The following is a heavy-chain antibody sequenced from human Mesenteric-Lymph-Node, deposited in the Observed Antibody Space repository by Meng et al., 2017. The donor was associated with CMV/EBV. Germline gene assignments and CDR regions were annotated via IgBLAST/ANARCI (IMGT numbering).Heavy chain of an antibody. J-gene: IGHJ6*02. D-gene: IGHD2-15*01. CDR3: ARDRGVDGDYSFSMDV. V-gene: IGHV4-59*01. CDR2: IYNIVNT. Sequence: SETLSLTCTVSGASMNNYHWSWIRQPPGKGLEWIGYIYNIVNTNYNPSLESRATISLDTSKNQFSLQLTSVTAADTAFYYCARDRGVDGDYSFSMDVWGQGTTVTVSS. CDR1: GASMNNYH.